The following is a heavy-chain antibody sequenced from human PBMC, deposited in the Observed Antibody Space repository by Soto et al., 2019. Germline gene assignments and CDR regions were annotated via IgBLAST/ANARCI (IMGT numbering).Heavy chain of an antibody. Sequence: GGSLRLSCAASGFTFSSYGMHWVRQAPGKGLEWVAVISYDGSNKYYADSVKGRFTISRDNSKNTLYLQMNSLRAEDTAVYYCAKEGNYYDSSGYYSGFDYWGQGTLVTVSS. V-gene: IGHV3-30*18. D-gene: IGHD3-22*01. J-gene: IGHJ4*02. CDR1: GFTFSSYG. CDR2: ISYDGSNK. CDR3: AKEGNYYDSSGYYSGFDY.